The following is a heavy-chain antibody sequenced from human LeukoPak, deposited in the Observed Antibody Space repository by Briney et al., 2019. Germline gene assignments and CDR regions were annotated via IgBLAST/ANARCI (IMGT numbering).Heavy chain of an antibody. D-gene: IGHD4-17*01. CDR1: RFXFSTYT. CDR2: ISSSSSYI. CDR3: ARDRTTVTTFDY. J-gene: IGHJ4*02. V-gene: IGHV3-21*01. Sequence: PGGSLRLSCGASRFXFSTYTMNWVRQAPGKGLKWVSSISSSSSYIYYADSVKGRFTISRDNAKNSLYLQMNTLRVEDTAVYYCARDRTTVTTFDYWGQGTLVTVSS.